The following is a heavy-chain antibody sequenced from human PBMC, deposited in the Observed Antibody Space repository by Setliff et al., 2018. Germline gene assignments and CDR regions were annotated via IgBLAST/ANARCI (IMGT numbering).Heavy chain of an antibody. CDR2: LSPYTGNT. D-gene: IGHD2-15*01. CDR1: GFTFTDSI. Sequence: ASVKVSCKASGFTFTDSIVNWVRQAPGQGLEWVGWLSPYTGNTYSAQKFQGRLTLTTDTSTTTAYMELRSLRSDDTAVYFCALSSLSLCSGGNCPNAFDVWGQGTMVTVSS. CDR3: ALSSLSLCSGGNCPNAFDV. J-gene: IGHJ3*01. V-gene: IGHV1-18*01.